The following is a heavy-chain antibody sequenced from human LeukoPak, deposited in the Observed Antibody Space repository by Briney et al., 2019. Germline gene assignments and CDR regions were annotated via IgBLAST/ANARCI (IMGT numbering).Heavy chain of an antibody. CDR2: IYYSGST. J-gene: IGHJ6*03. CDR1: GGSISSSSYY. D-gene: IGHD1-26*01. V-gene: IGHV4-39*07. CDR3: ARAGSRDDYYYYYYMDV. Sequence: SETLSLTCTVSGGSISSSSYYWGWIRQPPGKGLEWIGSIYYSGSTYYNPSLKSRVTISVDTSKNQFSLKLSSVTAADTAVYYCARAGSRDDYYYYYYMDVWGKGTTVTVSS.